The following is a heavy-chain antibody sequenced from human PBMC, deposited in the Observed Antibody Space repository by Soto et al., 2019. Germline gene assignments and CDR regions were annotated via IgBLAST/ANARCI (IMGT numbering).Heavy chain of an antibody. CDR3: AIYLRPESYDCWSGYSY. J-gene: IGHJ4*02. CDR2: ISAYNGNT. CDR1: GYTFTSYG. V-gene: IGHV1-18*01. Sequence: QVQLVQSGAEVKKPGASVKVSCKASGYTFTSYGISWVRQATGQGLEWMGWISAYNGNTNYAQKLQGRGTMTTDTSTSTAYMGLRCLRSDDTAVYYCAIYLRPESYDCWSGYSYCGPGTLVTVSS. D-gene: IGHD3-3*01.